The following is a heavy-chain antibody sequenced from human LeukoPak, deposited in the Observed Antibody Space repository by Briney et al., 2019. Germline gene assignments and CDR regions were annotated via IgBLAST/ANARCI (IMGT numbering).Heavy chain of an antibody. D-gene: IGHD4-17*01. J-gene: IGHJ6*03. CDR2: MSSSGST. CDR1: GGSISRYY. CDR3: ARLGPYGDDTYYMDV. V-gene: IGHV4-4*09. Sequence: SETLSLTCTVSGGSISRYYWSWIRQPPGKGLEWIGYMSSSGSTNHNPSLKSRVTISVDTSKNQFSLKLSSVTAADTAVYYCARLGPYGDDTYYMDVWGKGTTVTVSS.